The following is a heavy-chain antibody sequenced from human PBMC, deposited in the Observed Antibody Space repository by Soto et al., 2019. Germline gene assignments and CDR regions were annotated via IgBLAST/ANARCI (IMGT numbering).Heavy chain of an antibody. Sequence: GGSLRLSCAASGFNFSSYAMSWVRRGPGKGLEWVSAISGSGRSTYYADSVKGRFTISRDNSKNTLYVQMNSLRAEDTALYYCAKRLGVGSKLGTGGFDIWGQGTMVTVSS. V-gene: IGHV3-23*01. CDR3: AKRLGVGSKLGTGGFDI. CDR2: ISGSGRST. J-gene: IGHJ3*02. CDR1: GFNFSSYA. D-gene: IGHD3-16*01.